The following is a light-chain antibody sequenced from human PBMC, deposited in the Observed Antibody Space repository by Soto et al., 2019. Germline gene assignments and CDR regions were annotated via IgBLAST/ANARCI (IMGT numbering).Light chain of an antibody. CDR2: GAS. CDR3: PQYNNWPFT. Sequence: EIVMTQSPATLSVSPGERATLSCRASQSVSSNLAWYQQKPGQAPRLLMYGASTRATGIPARFSGSGSGTEFTLTISSLQSEDFAVYYCPQYNNWPFTFGPGTKVDIK. J-gene: IGKJ3*01. CDR1: QSVSSN. V-gene: IGKV3D-15*01.